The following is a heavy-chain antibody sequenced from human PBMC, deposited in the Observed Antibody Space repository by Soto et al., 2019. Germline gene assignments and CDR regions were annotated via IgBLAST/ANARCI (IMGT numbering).Heavy chain of an antibody. CDR1: GDSVSSNSDS. Sequence: PSQTLSLTCAISGDSVSSNSDSWNWIRQSPSRGLEWLGRTYYRSKWYYDYAVSVKSRITINPDTSKNQFSLQLNSVTPEDTAVYYCARRVGAIRTWFDPWGQGTLVTVYS. CDR2: TYYRSKWYY. J-gene: IGHJ5*02. D-gene: IGHD1-26*01. V-gene: IGHV6-1*01. CDR3: ARRVGAIRTWFDP.